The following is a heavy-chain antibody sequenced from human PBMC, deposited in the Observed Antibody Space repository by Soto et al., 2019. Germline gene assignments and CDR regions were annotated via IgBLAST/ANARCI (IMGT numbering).Heavy chain of an antibody. CDR1: GYSFTSYW. CDR3: ARLIAARPSLLYYGMDV. D-gene: IGHD6-6*01. Sequence: GESLKISCKGSGYSFTSYWIGWVRQMPGKGLEWMGIIYPGDSDTRYSPSFQGQVTISADKSISTAYLQWSSLKASDTAMYCCARLIAARPSLLYYGMDVWGQGTTVTVSS. CDR2: IYPGDSDT. V-gene: IGHV5-51*01. J-gene: IGHJ6*02.